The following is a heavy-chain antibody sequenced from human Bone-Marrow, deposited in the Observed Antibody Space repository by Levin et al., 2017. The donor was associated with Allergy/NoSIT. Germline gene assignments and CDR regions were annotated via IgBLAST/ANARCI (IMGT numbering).Heavy chain of an antibody. CDR2: IIPILERT. CDR3: ARERESGYDEFDY. J-gene: IGHJ4*02. CDR1: GGTFSSYP. Sequence: ASVKVSCKASGGTFSSYPVSWVRQAPGQGLEWMGRIIPILERTTYAQKFKGRITIVVDQSTSTSYMELNSLRSDDTAVYYCARERESGYDEFDYWGQGTLVTVSS. V-gene: IGHV1-69*04. D-gene: IGHD5-12*01.